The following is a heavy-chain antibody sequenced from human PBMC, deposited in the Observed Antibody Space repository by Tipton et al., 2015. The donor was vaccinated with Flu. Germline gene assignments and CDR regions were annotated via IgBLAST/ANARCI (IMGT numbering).Heavy chain of an antibody. Sequence: AGSGFTFSTFWMNWVRQAPGKGLEWVATIKQDGSETYYVDSVKGRFTISRDNAKNSLYLQMDNLRAEDTAVYFCVGGSGWLSDHWGQGTLATVSS. CDR1: GFTFSTFW. CDR2: IKQDGSET. V-gene: IGHV3-7*01. D-gene: IGHD6-19*01. CDR3: VGGSGWLSDH. J-gene: IGHJ4*02.